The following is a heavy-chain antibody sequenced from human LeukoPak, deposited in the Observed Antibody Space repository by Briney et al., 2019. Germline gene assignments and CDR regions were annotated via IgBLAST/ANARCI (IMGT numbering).Heavy chain of an antibody. CDR2: IYSGGST. V-gene: IGHV3-66*01. J-gene: IGHJ4*02. Sequence: VSVIYSGGSTYYADSVKGRFTISRDNAKNSLYLQMNSLRAEDTAVYYCASLTAMATISLDYWGQGTLVTVSS. D-gene: IGHD5-18*01. CDR3: ASLTAMATISLDY.